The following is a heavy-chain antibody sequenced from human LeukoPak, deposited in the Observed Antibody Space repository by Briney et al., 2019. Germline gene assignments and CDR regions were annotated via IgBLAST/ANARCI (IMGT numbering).Heavy chain of an antibody. Sequence: GGSLRLSCAASGFTFSSYAMNWVRQAPGKGLEWVSYISSSGSSIHYADSVKGRFTISRDNAKNSLYLQMNSLRAEDTAVYYCASPTHYYDTSGYWPFDYWGQGTLVTVSS. J-gene: IGHJ4*02. D-gene: IGHD3-22*01. CDR1: GFTFSSYA. CDR2: ISSSGSSI. V-gene: IGHV3-48*03. CDR3: ASPTHYYDTSGYWPFDY.